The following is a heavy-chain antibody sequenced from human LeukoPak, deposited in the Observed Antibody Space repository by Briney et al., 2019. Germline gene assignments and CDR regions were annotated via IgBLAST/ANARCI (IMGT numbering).Heavy chain of an antibody. V-gene: IGHV3-48*02. D-gene: IGHD6-13*01. Sequence: HPGGSLRLSRAASGFTFSSYSMNWVRQAPGKGLEWASYISSSSSTIYYADSVKGRFTISRDNAKNSLYLQMNSLRDEDTAVYYCARDRPGYSSSWYSDYWGQGTLVTVSS. CDR3: ARDRPGYSSSWYSDY. CDR2: ISSSSSTI. CDR1: GFTFSSYS. J-gene: IGHJ4*02.